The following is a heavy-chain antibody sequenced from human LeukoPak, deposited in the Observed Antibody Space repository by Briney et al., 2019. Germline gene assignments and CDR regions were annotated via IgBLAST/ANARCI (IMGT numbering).Heavy chain of an antibody. CDR2: IYYSGST. Sequence: SSETLSLTCTVSGGSISSSSYYWVWIRQPPGKGLEWIGSIYYSGSTYYNPSLKSRVTISVDTSKNQFSLELTSVTAADTAVYYCARHSGSGSYHSPFGNWGQGTLVTVSS. J-gene: IGHJ4*02. D-gene: IGHD3-10*01. CDR1: GGSISSSSYY. CDR3: ARHSGSGSYHSPFGN. V-gene: IGHV4-39*01.